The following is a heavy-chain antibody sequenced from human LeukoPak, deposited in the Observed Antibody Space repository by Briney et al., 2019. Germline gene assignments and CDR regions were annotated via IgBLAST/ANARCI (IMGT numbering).Heavy chain of an antibody. CDR2: IYYTGAT. V-gene: IGHV4-59*08. CDR3: ARHDPVGYYQHGMDV. Sequence: SETLSLTCTVSGGSIIGYFWSCIRQPPGQGLEFIGYIYYTGATLYNPSLKSRVNMSVDTSKNQFSLKFSSVTAADTAVYYCARHDPVGYYQHGMDVWGQGTTVTVSS. D-gene: IGHD2-15*01. J-gene: IGHJ6*02. CDR1: GGSIIGYF.